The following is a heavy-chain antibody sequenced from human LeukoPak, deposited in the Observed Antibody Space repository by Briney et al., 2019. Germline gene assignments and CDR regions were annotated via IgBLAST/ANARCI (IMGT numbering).Heavy chain of an antibody. V-gene: IGHV1-2*02. CDR1: GYTFTSYD. Sequence: GASVKVSCKASGYTFTSYDINWVRQAPGQGLEWMGWINPNSGGTNYAQKFQGRVTMTRDTSISTAYMELSRLRSDDTAVYYCARGSPTYYYDSSGYQTHDYWGQGTLVTVSS. J-gene: IGHJ4*02. CDR2: INPNSGGT. CDR3: ARGSPTYYYDSSGYQTHDY. D-gene: IGHD3-22*01.